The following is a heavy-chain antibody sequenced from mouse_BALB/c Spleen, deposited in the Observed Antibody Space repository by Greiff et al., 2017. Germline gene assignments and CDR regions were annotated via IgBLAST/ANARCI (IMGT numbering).Heavy chain of an antibody. D-gene: IGHD2-4*01. Sequence: VQLQESGPGLVAPSQSLSITCTVSGFSLTGYGVNWVRQPPGKGLEWLGMIWGDGSTDYNSALKSRLSISKDNSKSQVFLKMNSLQTDDTARYYCARERDYDEDYFDYWGQGTTLTVSS. V-gene: IGHV2-6-7*01. CDR2: IWGDGST. J-gene: IGHJ2*01. CDR3: ARERDYDEDYFDY. CDR1: GFSLTGYG.